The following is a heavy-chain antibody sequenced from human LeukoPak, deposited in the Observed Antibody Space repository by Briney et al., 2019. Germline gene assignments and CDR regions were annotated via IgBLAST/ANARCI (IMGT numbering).Heavy chain of an antibody. CDR3: ATDLVPYDSSGYYYSR. CDR1: GGTFSSYA. CDR2: IIPILGIA. J-gene: IGHJ3*01. Sequence: SVKVSCKAPGGTFSSYAISWVRQAPGQGLEWMGRIIPILGIANYAQKFQGRVTITADKSTSTAYMELSSLRSEDTAVYYCATDLVPYDSSGYYYSRWGQGTMVTVSS. D-gene: IGHD3-22*01. V-gene: IGHV1-69*04.